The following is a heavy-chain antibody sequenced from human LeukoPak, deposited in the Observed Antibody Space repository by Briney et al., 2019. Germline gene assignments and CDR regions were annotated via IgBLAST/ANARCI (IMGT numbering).Heavy chain of an antibody. D-gene: IGHD1-7*01. CDR1: GFTLSNYW. CDR2: IKQDGSEE. CDR3: AREDDWNYEDY. Sequence: PGGSLRLSCAASGFTLSNYWMSWVRQAPGKGLEWVANIKQDGSEEYYVNSVKGRFTISRDNAKNSLYLQMNSLRAEDTAIYYCAREDDWNYEDYWGQGTLVTVSS. J-gene: IGHJ4*02. V-gene: IGHV3-7*01.